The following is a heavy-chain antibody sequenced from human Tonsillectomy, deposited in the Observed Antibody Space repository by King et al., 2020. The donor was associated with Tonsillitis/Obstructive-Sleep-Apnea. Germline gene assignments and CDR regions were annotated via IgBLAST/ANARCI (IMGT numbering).Heavy chain of an antibody. Sequence: VQLQESGPGLVKPSETLSLTCTVSGGSISSYYWGWIRQPPGKGMEWIGFIYYSGSTNYNPSLKSRVTISVDTSKNQFSLKLSFVTAADTAVYYCARGPSQGGVRFLARSPPNYYYYMDVWGKGTTVTVSS. CDR1: GGSISSYY. CDR3: ARGPSQGGVRFLARSPPNYYYYMDV. CDR2: IYYSGST. V-gene: IGHV4-59*01. J-gene: IGHJ6*03. D-gene: IGHD3-3*01.